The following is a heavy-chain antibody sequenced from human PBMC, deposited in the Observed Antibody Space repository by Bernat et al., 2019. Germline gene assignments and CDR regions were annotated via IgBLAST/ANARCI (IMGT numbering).Heavy chain of an antibody. J-gene: IGHJ4*02. CDR3: VRDADYRVDY. V-gene: IGHV3-30*03. Sequence: QVQLVESGGGVVQPGRSLRLSCAASGFAFSSSGMHWVRQAPGKGLEWMAFLSFDGYNNYYADSVKGRFSISRDNAKNTLYLQMDSLRADDTALYYCVRDADYRVDYWGLGTLVTVSS. CDR2: LSFDGYNN. CDR1: GFAFSSSG. D-gene: IGHD4-4*01.